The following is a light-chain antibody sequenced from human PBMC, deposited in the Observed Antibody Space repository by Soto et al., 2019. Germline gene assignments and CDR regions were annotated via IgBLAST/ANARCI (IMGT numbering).Light chain of an antibody. CDR1: NSDVGGYKY. CDR3: NSYAGSNNGV. Sequence: QSALTQPPSASGSLGQSVTISCTGTNSDVGGYKYVSWYQQHPGKAPKVIIYEVNKRPSGVPDRFSGSKSGNTASLTVSGLQAEDEADYYCNSYAGSNNGVFGGGTQLTVL. J-gene: IGLJ3*02. V-gene: IGLV2-8*01. CDR2: EVN.